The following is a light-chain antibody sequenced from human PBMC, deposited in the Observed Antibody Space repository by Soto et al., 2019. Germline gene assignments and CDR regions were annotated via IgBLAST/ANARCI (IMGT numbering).Light chain of an antibody. J-gene: IGKJ3*01. V-gene: IGKV1-39*01. CDR3: QQSHTTPFT. Sequence: DIQMTQSPSSLSASVGDRVTITCRASQSIARYLNWYQHKPGKAPNVLIYAASNLQSGVPSRFSGSGSGTDFTLTISSLQPEDFATYYCQQSHTTPFTFGPGTKVDIK. CDR1: QSIARY. CDR2: AAS.